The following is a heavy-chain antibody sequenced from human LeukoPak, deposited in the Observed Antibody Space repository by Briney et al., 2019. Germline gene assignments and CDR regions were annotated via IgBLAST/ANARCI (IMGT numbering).Heavy chain of an antibody. CDR1: GFTVSSNY. J-gene: IGHJ4*02. Sequence: PGGSLRLSCAASGFTVSSNYMSWVRQAPGKGLEWVSVIYSGGSTYYADSVKGRFTISRDNSKNTLYLQMNSLRAEDTAVYYCARGTYSSGYYYGLYFDYWGQGTLVTVSS. V-gene: IGHV3-53*05. D-gene: IGHD3-22*01. CDR3: ARGTYSSGYYYGLYFDY. CDR2: IYSGGST.